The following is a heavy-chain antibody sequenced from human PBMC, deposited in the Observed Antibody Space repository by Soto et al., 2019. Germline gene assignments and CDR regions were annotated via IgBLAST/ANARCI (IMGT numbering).Heavy chain of an antibody. CDR3: AKDRKGSITATGRAFDS. D-gene: IGHD6-13*01. V-gene: IGHV3-23*01. CDR1: GFTFNNYA. J-gene: IGHJ4*02. Sequence: EVQLLESGGGLVQPGGSLRLSCAASGFTFNNYAMSWVRQAPGKGLEWVSGISGSGGNTYYADSVEGRFTISRDNSTNALYLHITGLRAEDTAVYYCAKDRKGSITATGRAFDSWGQGTLVTVSS. CDR2: ISGSGGNT.